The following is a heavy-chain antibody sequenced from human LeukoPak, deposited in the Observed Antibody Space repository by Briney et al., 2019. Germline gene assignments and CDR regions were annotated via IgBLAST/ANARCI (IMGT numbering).Heavy chain of an antibody. D-gene: IGHD3-10*01. CDR1: GYTFTGYY. V-gene: IGHV1-2*02. J-gene: IGHJ4*02. CDR3: ARALGRFGEDLDY. CDR2: INPNSGGT. Sequence: GASVKVSCKASGYTFTGYYMHWVRQAPGQGLEWMGWINPNSGGTNYAQKFQGRVTMTRDTSISTAYMELSRLRSDDTAVYYCARALGRFGEDLDYWGQGTLVTVSS.